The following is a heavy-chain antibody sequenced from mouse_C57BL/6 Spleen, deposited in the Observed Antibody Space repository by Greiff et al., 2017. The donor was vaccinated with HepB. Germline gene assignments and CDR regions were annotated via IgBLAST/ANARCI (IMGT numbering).Heavy chain of an antibody. CDR1: GYTFTSYW. D-gene: IGHD2-13*01. CDR2: IDPSDSET. CDR3: ARGGGDQEALYAMDY. J-gene: IGHJ4*01. V-gene: IGHV1-52*01. Sequence: QVQLQQPGAELVRPGSSVKLSCKASGYTFTSYWMHWVKQRPIQGLEWIGNIDPSDSETHYNQKFKDKATLTVDKSSSTAYMQLSSLTSEDSAVYYCARGGGDQEALYAMDYWGQGTSVTVAS.